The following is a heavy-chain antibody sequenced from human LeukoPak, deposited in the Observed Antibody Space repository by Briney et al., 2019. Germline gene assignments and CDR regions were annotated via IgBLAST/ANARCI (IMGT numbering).Heavy chain of an antibody. V-gene: IGHV3-30*02. CDR1: GFTFSSYG. CDR2: IRYDGSNQ. CDR3: AKDLYYGSGSYYTFDY. J-gene: IGHJ4*02. D-gene: IGHD3-10*01. Sequence: GGSLRLSCAASGFTFSSYGMHWVRLAPGKGLEWVAFIRYDGSNQYYADSVKGRFTISRDNSKNTLYMQMNSLRAEDTAVYYCAKDLYYGSGSYYTFDYWGQGTLVTVSS.